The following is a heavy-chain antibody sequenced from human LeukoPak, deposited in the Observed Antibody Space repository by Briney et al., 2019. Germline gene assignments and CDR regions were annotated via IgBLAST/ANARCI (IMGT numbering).Heavy chain of an antibody. CDR2: INPNSCGT. D-gene: IGHD3-3*01. CDR3: SRHYDFWSGYLSGFDY. V-gene: IGHV1-2*02. Sequence: GASVNVSCKASGYTFTAYYMHWVRQAPGQGLEWMGWINPNSCGTNYAQKFQGRVTMHRDMSISTAYMELSRLRSDDTAMYYCSRHYDFWSGYLSGFDYWGQGTLVTVSS. J-gene: IGHJ4*02. CDR1: GYTFTAYY.